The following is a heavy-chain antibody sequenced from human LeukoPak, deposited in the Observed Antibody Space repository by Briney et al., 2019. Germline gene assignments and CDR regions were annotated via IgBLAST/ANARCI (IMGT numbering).Heavy chain of an antibody. CDR3: AETYGDPADY. J-gene: IGHJ4*02. V-gene: IGHV3-23*01. Sequence: PGGSLRLSCAASGFTFTNFVMSWVRQAPGKGLEWVSSISGNGDSAYYPDFAKGRFSISRDNSKNTLYLQMNSLRAEDTAVYYCAETYGDPADYWGQGTLVTVSS. CDR1: GFTFTNFV. CDR2: ISGNGDSA. D-gene: IGHD4-17*01.